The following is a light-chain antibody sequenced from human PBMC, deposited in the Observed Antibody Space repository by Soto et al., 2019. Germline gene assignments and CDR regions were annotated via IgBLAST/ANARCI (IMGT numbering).Light chain of an antibody. CDR3: ASWDDSLNGPV. V-gene: IGLV1-44*01. CDR1: SSNFGGNP. CDR2: TNT. Sequence: QSVLTQPPSASGTPGQRVTISCSGSSSNFGGNPVNWYQHVPTTAPKLLIYTNTQRPSGVPDRFSGSKSGTSASLAISGLQSEHEADYYCASWDDSLNGPVFGTGTKVTV. J-gene: IGLJ1*01.